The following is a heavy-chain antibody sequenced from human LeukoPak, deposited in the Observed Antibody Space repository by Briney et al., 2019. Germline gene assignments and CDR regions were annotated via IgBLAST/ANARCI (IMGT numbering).Heavy chain of an antibody. CDR3: ARGTGYGYGYEPDY. V-gene: IGHV3-30-3*01. CDR1: GFTFSSYA. Sequence: PGGSPRLFCAASGFTFSSYAMHWVRQAPGKGLEWVAVISYDGSNKYYADSVKGRFTISRDNSKNTLYLQMNSLRAEDTAVYYCARGTGYGYGYEPDYWGQGTLVTVSS. J-gene: IGHJ4*02. CDR2: ISYDGSNK. D-gene: IGHD5-18*01.